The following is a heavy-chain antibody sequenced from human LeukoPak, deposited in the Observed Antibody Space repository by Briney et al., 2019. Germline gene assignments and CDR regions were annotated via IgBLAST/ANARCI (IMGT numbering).Heavy chain of an antibody. V-gene: IGHV3-30*03. CDR3: ASLKEWLLLGGFDY. J-gene: IGHJ4*02. Sequence: PGGSLRLSCAASGFTFRTSALYWVRQAPGKGLEWVAAISYDERDVYYADSVKGRFAISRDNSKDILYLQMNDLRLEDTAIYYCASLKEWLLLGGFDYWGQGALVTVSS. D-gene: IGHD3-22*01. CDR2: ISYDERDV. CDR1: GFTFRTSA.